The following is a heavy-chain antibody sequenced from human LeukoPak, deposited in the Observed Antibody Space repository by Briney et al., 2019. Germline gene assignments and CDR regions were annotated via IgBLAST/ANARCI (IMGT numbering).Heavy chain of an antibody. Sequence: ASVKVSCKASGYTFTSYGISWVRQAPGQGLEWIGWISAYNGNTNYAQKLQGRVTMTTDTSTSTAYMELRSLRSDDTAVYYCARARPDILTGYYPPDYWGQGTLVTVSS. V-gene: IGHV1-18*01. D-gene: IGHD3-9*01. CDR3: ARARPDILTGYYPPDY. CDR1: GYTFTSYG. CDR2: ISAYNGNT. J-gene: IGHJ4*02.